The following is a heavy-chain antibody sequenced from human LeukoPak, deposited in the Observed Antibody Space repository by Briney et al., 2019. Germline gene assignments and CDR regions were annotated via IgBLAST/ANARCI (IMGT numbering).Heavy chain of an antibody. CDR2: ISSNDTST. Sequence: GGSLRLSCAASGFIFSSYEMNWVRQAPGKGLEWVSYISSNDTSTYYADSVKGRFTISRDNAKNSLYLQMNGLRAEDTAVYYCARDAVAAYYWGQGTLVTVSS. J-gene: IGHJ4*02. D-gene: IGHD6-19*01. CDR3: ARDAVAAYY. CDR1: GFIFSSYE. V-gene: IGHV3-48*03.